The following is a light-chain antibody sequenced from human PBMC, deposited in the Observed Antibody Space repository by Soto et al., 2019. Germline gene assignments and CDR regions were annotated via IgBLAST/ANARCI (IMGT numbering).Light chain of an antibody. J-gene: IGLJ3*02. Sequence: HSALTQPRSVSGSPGQSVTISCTGTSSDVGGYNYVSWYQQHPGKAPKLMIYDVSKRPSGVPDRFSGSKSGNTASLTISGLQAEDEADYYCCSYAGSYTPNWVFGGGTKLTVL. CDR1: SSDVGGYNY. V-gene: IGLV2-11*01. CDR2: DVS. CDR3: CSYAGSYTPNWV.